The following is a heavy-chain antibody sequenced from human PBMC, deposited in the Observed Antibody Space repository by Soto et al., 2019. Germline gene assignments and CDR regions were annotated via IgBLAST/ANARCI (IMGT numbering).Heavy chain of an antibody. CDR3: ARDVAITMVRGVNFDY. D-gene: IGHD3-10*01. CDR1: GFTFSSYS. V-gene: IGHV3-21*01. J-gene: IGHJ4*02. Sequence: PGGSLSLSCASSGFTFSSYSMNWVRQAPGKGLEWVSSISSSSSYIYYADSVKGRFTISRDNAKNSLYLQMNSLRAEDTAVYYCARDVAITMVRGVNFDYWGQGTLVTVSS. CDR2: ISSSSSYI.